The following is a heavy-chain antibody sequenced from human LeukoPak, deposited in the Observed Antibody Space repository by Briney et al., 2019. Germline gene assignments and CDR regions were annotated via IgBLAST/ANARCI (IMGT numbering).Heavy chain of an antibody. CDR1: GFTFSNYW. Sequence: GGSLRLSCAASGFTFSNYWMHWVRQAPGKGLVWVSRINSDGRSTNYADSVKGRFTISRDNAKNTLYLQMNSLRAEDTAVYYCARDYLRTRSAIVVVTAMGYWGQGTLVTVSS. J-gene: IGHJ4*02. CDR3: ARDYLRTRSAIVVVTAMGY. V-gene: IGHV3-74*01. CDR2: INSDGRST. D-gene: IGHD2-21*02.